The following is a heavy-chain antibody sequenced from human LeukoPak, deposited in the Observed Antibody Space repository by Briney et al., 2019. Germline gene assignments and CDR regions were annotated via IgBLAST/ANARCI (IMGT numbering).Heavy chain of an antibody. CDR1: GGSIRSSDYY. Sequence: SETLSLTCTVSGGSIRSSDYYWAWIRQPPGRGLEWIGYIYYSGSTNYNPSLKSRVTISVDTSKNQFSLKLSSVTAADTAVYYCARGGYSYGYGYWGQGTLVTVSS. CDR2: IYYSGST. V-gene: IGHV4-61*08. D-gene: IGHD5-18*01. J-gene: IGHJ4*02. CDR3: ARGGYSYGYGY.